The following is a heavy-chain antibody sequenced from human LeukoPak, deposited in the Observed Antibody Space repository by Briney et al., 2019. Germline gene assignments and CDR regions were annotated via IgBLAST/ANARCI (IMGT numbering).Heavy chain of an antibody. J-gene: IGHJ3*02. V-gene: IGHV4-59*01. Sequence: SETLSLTCTVSGGSISSYYWSWIRQPPGKGLEWLGYIYYSGTTNHNPSLNSRVTISLDTSKNQFSLKLSSVTAADTAVYYCAKASYSSSSYRGTFDIWGQGTMVTVSS. D-gene: IGHD6-13*01. CDR3: AKASYSSSSYRGTFDI. CDR1: GGSISSYY. CDR2: IYYSGTT.